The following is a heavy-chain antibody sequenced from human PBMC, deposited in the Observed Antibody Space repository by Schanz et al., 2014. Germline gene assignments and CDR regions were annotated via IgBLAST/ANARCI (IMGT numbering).Heavy chain of an antibody. CDR2: MNPKTGNT. D-gene: IGHD1-1*01. J-gene: IGHJ4*02. Sequence: QVQLVQSGAEVKKPGASVKVSCTASGFNFNNYDINWVRQATGQGLEWMGWMNPKTGNTDHAQKFQGRVSRTWDTSTSTACMALTDLRSDDTAVYYCARDRRCFDRDDLYYFDSWGQGTLVTVSS. CDR3: ARDRRCFDRDDLYYFDS. CDR1: GFNFNNYD. V-gene: IGHV1-8*01.